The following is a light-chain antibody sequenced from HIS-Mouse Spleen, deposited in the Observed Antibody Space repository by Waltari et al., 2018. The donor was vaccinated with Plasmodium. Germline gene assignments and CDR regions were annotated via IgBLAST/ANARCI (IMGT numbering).Light chain of an antibody. V-gene: IGLV3-1*01. CDR1: KLGDKY. CDR3: QAWDSSTVV. CDR2: QDS. J-gene: IGLJ2*01. Sequence: SYELTQPPSVSVSPGKTASITCSGDKLGDKYACWYQQNPGQSPVLVIYQDSKRPSGIPDRFSGSNSGNTATLTISGTQAMDEADYYCQAWDSSTVVFGGGTKLTVL.